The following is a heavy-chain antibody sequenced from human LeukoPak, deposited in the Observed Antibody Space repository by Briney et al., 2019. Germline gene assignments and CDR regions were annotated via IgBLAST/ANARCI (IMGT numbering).Heavy chain of an antibody. CDR1: GFTFSSYA. CDR3: AKGGVAGTFDI. J-gene: IGHJ3*02. CDR2: ITGSGGIT. Sequence: GGSLRLSCAASGFTFSSYAMSWIRQAPGKGLEWVSTITGSGGITYYADSVKGPFTISRDNSKSTLFLQMNSLRAEDTAVYYCAKGGVAGTFDIWGQGTMLTVSS. V-gene: IGHV3-23*01. D-gene: IGHD6-19*01.